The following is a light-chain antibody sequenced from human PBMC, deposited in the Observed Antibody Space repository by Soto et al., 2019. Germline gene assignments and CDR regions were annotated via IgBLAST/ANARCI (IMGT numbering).Light chain of an antibody. CDR2: GAS. CDR1: QSVNNNY. J-gene: IGKJ4*01. V-gene: IGKV3-20*01. CDR3: QQYDNSPLT. Sequence: EIVLTQSPGTLPLSPGERATLSCRASQSVNNNYLAWYQQKPGQAPSLLIYGASSRATGIPDRFSGSGSGTDFTLTINRLEPEDVAVYYCQQYDNSPLTFGGGTKVDIK.